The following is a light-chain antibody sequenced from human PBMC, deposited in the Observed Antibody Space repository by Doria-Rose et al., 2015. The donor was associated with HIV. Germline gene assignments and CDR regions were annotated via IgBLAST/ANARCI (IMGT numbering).Light chain of an antibody. V-gene: IGKV4-1*01. CDR3: QQYYDTPS. CDR2: WAS. J-gene: IGKJ3*01. CDR1: QSLLYTSKNY. Sequence: DIRMTQSLESLCMSLGERATLNCKSNQSLLYTSKNYLAWYQQKPGQPPKLLIYWASTRQSGVPARFSGSGSGTDFTLTISSLEAEDVAVYYCQQYYDTPSFGPGTTVDIK.